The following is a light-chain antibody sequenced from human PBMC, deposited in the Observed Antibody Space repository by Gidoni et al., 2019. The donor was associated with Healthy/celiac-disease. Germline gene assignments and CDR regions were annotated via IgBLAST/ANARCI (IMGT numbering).Light chain of an antibody. CDR2: DAS. V-gene: IGKV3-11*01. CDR3: QQRSNWPPRDT. Sequence: EIVLTQSTATLSLSPGERATLSCRASQSVSSYLAWYQQKPGQAPRPLIYDASNRATGIPARFSGSGSGTDFTLTISSLEPEDFAVYYCQQRSNWPPRDTFGQGTRLEIK. CDR1: QSVSSY. J-gene: IGKJ5*01.